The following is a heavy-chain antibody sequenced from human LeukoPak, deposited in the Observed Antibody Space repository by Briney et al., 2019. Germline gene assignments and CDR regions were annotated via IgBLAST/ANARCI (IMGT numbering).Heavy chain of an antibody. D-gene: IGHD2-21*01. CDR2: ISASGGRT. J-gene: IGHJ3*02. V-gene: IGHV3-23*01. CDR3: AKDPNGDWVGGFDM. Sequence: GRSLRLSCEGSGFIFSNYAMSCVRQVPGERTEWVSGISASGGRTHYADSVKGRFIISRDSSKNTLFLQMNSLRVDDTALYYCAKDPNGDWVGGFDMLGQGTMVTVSS. CDR1: GFIFSNYA.